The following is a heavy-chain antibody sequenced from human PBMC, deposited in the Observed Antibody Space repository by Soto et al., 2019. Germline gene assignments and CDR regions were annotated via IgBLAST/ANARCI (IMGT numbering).Heavy chain of an antibody. V-gene: IGHV3-23*01. Sequence: EVQLLESGGGLVQPGGSLRLSCAASGFTFSTYAMNWVRQAPGKGLEWVSGISGSGDSTYYADSVKGRFTVSRDNSKNTLYLQMNSLGAEDTAVFYCAKESSSGWSFDYWGQGTLVTVSS. D-gene: IGHD6-19*01. CDR2: ISGSGDST. CDR1: GFTFSTYA. J-gene: IGHJ4*02. CDR3: AKESSSGWSFDY.